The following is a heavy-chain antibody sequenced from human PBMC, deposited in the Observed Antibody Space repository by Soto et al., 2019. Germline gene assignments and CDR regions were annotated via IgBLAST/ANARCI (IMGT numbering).Heavy chain of an antibody. Sequence: SETLSLTCTVSGGSISSSGYYWGWIRQPPGKGLEWIGSKYYSGSTYYNPSLKSRVTISVDTSKNQFSLKLSSVTAADTAVYYCARGSGSYYYFDYWGQGTLVTVSS. CDR1: GGSISSSGYY. CDR3: ARGSGSYYYFDY. CDR2: KYYSGST. D-gene: IGHD3-10*01. V-gene: IGHV4-39*07. J-gene: IGHJ4*02.